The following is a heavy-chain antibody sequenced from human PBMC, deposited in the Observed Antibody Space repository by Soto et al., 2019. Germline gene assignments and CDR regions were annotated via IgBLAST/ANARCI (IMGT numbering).Heavy chain of an antibody. CDR2: IIPIFGTA. D-gene: IGHD2-15*01. Sequence: QVQLVQSGAEVKKPGSSVKVSCKASGGTFSSYAMSWVRQAPGQGLEWMGGIIPIFGTANYAQKFQGRVTITADESTSTAYMELSSLRSEDTAVYYCARDPGYCSGGSCSSANWFDPWGQGTLVTVSS. J-gene: IGHJ5*02. V-gene: IGHV1-69*01. CDR3: ARDPGYCSGGSCSSANWFDP. CDR1: GGTFSSYA.